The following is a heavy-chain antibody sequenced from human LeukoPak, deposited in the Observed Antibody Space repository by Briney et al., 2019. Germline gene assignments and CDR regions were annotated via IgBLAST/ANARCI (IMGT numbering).Heavy chain of an antibody. CDR1: GFTFDDYA. D-gene: IGHD3-10*01. CDR3: AKAPYRSGSYNPFDY. CDR2: ISGSGGST. V-gene: IGHV3-23*01. J-gene: IGHJ4*02. Sequence: GGSLRLSCAASGFTFDDYAMHWVQQAPGKGLEWVSGISGSGGSTYYADSVKGRFTISRDNSKNTLYLQMNSLRAEDTAVYYCAKAPYRSGSYNPFDYWGQGTLVTVSS.